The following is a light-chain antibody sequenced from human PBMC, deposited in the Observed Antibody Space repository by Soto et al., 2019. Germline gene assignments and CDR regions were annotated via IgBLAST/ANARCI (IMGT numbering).Light chain of an antibody. CDR2: RAD. Sequence: QSVLTQPPSASGTPGQTVTISCSGRNSNIGSNYVYWYQQLPGTAPRLLMYRADQRPSGVPDRFSGSKSGTSASLAISGLRSEDEADYYCAAWDDTLGGLVFGGGTQLTVL. CDR3: AAWDDTLGGLV. CDR1: NSNIGSNY. J-gene: IGLJ2*01. V-gene: IGLV1-47*01.